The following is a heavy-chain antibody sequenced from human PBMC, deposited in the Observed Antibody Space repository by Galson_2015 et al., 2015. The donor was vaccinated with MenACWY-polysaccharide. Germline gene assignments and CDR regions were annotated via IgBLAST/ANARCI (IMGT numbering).Heavy chain of an antibody. CDR2: ISGGGVST. J-gene: IGHJ3*02. D-gene: IGHD2-2*02. V-gene: IGHV3-23*01. CDR1: GFTLSNYA. Sequence: SLRLSCAASGFTLSNYAMSWVRQAPGKGLEWVSGISGGGVSTYYADSVKGRFTISRDNSKNTLFLQMNSLRAEDTALYYCLRDCTSTACYRSRAPDLFHMWGQGTMVTVSS. CDR3: LRDCTSTACYRSRAPDLFHM.